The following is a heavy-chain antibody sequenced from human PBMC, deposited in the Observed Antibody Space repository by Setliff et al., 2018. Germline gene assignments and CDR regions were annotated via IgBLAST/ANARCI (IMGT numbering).Heavy chain of an antibody. V-gene: IGHV3-23*01. CDR3: AKNLRGVGFYMGV. CDR1: GFTFSDFG. Sequence: GSLRLSCAASGFTFSDFGMTLVRQAPGKRLEWVSSISATGGNTFYADSVKGRFTISRDNSKNTLYLQMDSLRAEDTAAYYCAKNLRGVGFYMGVWGKGTTVTVSS. CDR2: ISATGGNT. D-gene: IGHD2-15*01. J-gene: IGHJ6*03.